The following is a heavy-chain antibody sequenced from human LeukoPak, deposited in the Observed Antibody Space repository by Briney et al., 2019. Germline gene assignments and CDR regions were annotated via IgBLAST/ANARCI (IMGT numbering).Heavy chain of an antibody. J-gene: IGHJ4*02. V-gene: IGHV4-34*01. Sequence: SETLSLTCTVSGGSISSYYWSWIRQPPGKGLEWIGEINHSGSTNYNPSLKSRVTISVDTSKNQFSLKLSSVTAADTAVYYCARVAYYYDSSRIDYWGQGTLVTVSS. D-gene: IGHD3-22*01. CDR1: GGSISSYY. CDR2: INHSGST. CDR3: ARVAYYYDSSRIDY.